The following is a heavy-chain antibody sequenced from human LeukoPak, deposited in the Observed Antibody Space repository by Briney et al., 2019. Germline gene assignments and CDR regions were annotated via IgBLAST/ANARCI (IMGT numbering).Heavy chain of an antibody. Sequence: GGSLRLSCAASAFTFSTYWMSWVRQAPGKGLEWVANIKEDGREINYVDSVKGRFTISRDNAQNSLYLQMNSLRVEDTAVYYCARDRGYSSFDYWGQGTLVTVSS. CDR2: IKEDGREI. V-gene: IGHV3-7*01. CDR3: ARDRGYSSFDY. CDR1: AFTFSTYW. D-gene: IGHD4-23*01. J-gene: IGHJ4*02.